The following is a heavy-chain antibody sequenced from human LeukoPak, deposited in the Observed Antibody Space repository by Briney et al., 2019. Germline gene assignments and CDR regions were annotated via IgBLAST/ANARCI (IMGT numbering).Heavy chain of an antibody. CDR1: GYTFTSYD. V-gene: IGHV1-24*01. J-gene: IGHJ6*02. Sequence: ASVKVSCKASGYTFTSYDINWVRQATGQGLEWMGGFDPEDGETIYAQKFQGRVTMTEDTSTDTAYMELSSLRSEDTAVYYCATAVGGSYYYYGMDVWGQGTTVTVSS. CDR2: FDPEDGET. D-gene: IGHD1-26*01. CDR3: ATAVGGSYYYYGMDV.